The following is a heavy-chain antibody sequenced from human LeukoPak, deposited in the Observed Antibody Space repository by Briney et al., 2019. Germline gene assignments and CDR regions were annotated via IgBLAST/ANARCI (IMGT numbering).Heavy chain of an antibody. CDR1: GYTFSSYA. J-gene: IGHJ4*02. D-gene: IGHD5-18*01. V-gene: IGHV3-23*01. CDR3: AKVVDTAMEGTFDY. CDR2: ISGSGGST. Sequence: GGSLRLSCAASGYTFSSYAMSWVRQAPGKGLEWVSAISGSGGSTYHADSVKGRFTISRDNSKNTLYLQMNSLRAEDTAVYYCAKVVDTAMEGTFDYWGQGTLVTVSS.